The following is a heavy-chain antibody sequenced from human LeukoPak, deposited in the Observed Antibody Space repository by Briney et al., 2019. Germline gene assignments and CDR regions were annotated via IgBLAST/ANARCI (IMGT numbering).Heavy chain of an antibody. V-gene: IGHV3-21*01. J-gene: IGHJ4*02. CDR1: GFTFSSYS. Sequence: GGSLRLSCAASGFTFSSYSMNWVRQAPGKGLEWVSSISRSSSYIYYADSVKGRFTISRDNAKNSLYLQMNSLRAEDTAVYYCAKAVAGGGGFDYWGQGTLVTVSS. D-gene: IGHD6-19*01. CDR2: ISRSSSYI. CDR3: AKAVAGGGGFDY.